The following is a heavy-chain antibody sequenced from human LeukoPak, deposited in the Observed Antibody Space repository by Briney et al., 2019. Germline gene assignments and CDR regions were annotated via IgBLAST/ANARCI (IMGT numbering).Heavy chain of an antibody. CDR2: IYSSGST. CDR3: ARAPGIAAAGTHFDF. V-gene: IGHV4-39*07. Sequence: SETLSLTCTVSGGSISSSSYYWGWIRQPPGKGLEWIGSIYSSGSTYYNPSLKSRVTISVDTSKNQFSLKLSSVTAGDTAVYYCARAPGIAAAGTHFDFWGQGTLVTVSS. CDR1: GGSISSSSYY. J-gene: IGHJ4*02. D-gene: IGHD6-13*01.